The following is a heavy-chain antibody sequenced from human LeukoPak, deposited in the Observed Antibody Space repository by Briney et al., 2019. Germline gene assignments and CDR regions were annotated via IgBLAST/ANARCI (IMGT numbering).Heavy chain of an antibody. Sequence: ASVKVSCKASGYTFTSYGISWVRQAPGQGLEWMGWISAYNGNTNYAQKLQGRVTMTTDTSTSTAYMELRSLRSDDTAVYYCARYYDSSGYYLYYYYYMDVWGKRTTVTASS. J-gene: IGHJ6*03. CDR3: ARYYDSSGYYLYYYYYMDV. CDR1: GYTFTSYG. D-gene: IGHD3-22*01. CDR2: ISAYNGNT. V-gene: IGHV1-18*01.